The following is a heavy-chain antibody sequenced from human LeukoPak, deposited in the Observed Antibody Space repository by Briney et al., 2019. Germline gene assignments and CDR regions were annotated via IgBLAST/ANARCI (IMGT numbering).Heavy chain of an antibody. CDR1: GFTFGSYA. CDR3: AGEYYYDSSGWY. V-gene: IGHV3-30-3*01. CDR2: ISYDGSNK. D-gene: IGHD3-22*01. J-gene: IGHJ4*02. Sequence: PGGSLRLSCAASGFTFGSYAMHWVRQAPGKGLEWVAVISYDGSNKYYADSVKGRFTISRDNSKNTLYLQMNSLRAEDTAVYYCAGEYYYDSSGWYWGQGTLVTVSS.